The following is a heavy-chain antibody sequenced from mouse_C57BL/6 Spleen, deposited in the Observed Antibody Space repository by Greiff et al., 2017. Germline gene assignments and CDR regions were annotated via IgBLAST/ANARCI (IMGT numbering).Heavy chain of an antibody. CDR1: GFTFSDSG. J-gene: IGHJ2*01. V-gene: IGHV5-17*01. CDR2: ISSGSSTI. CDR3: ARRRLFDY. Sequence: EVMLVESGGGLVKPGGSLKLSCAASGFTFSDSGMHWVRQAPEQGLEWVAYISSGSSTIYYADTVKGRYTFSRDNAKNTLFLQMTSLRSEDTAMXYCARRRLFDYWGKGTTLTVFS. D-gene: IGHD3-2*02.